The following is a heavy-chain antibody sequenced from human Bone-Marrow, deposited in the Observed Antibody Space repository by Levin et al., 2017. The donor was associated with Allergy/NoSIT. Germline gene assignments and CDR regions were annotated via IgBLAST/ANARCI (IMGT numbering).Heavy chain of an antibody. CDR1: GFTFSGYW. V-gene: IGHV3-74*01. CDR3: ARGGSGCFDY. D-gene: IGHD3-22*01. J-gene: IGHJ4*02. CDR2: VHGDGSST. Sequence: PGGSLRLSCVASGFTFSGYWMHWVRQAPGKGLVWVSRVHGDGSSTDYADSVKGRFTISRDNAKNTVYLQMSSLRPEDTGVFYCARGGSGCFDYWGQGVPVTVSS.